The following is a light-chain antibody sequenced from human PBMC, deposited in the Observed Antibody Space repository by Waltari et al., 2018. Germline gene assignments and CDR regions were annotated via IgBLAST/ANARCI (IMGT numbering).Light chain of an antibody. CDR1: HFVDGK. CDR3: QQYNNWPLT. J-gene: IGKJ4*01. CDR2: GAS. Sequence: EIRMTQSPATLSVAQGERATPFCRASHFVDGKVAWYQQRPGQAPRLLMYGASIRASGVPPRFTASGSETQFTLTIGSLQSEDFAVYFCQQYNNWPLTFGGGTRVEV. V-gene: IGKV3-15*01.